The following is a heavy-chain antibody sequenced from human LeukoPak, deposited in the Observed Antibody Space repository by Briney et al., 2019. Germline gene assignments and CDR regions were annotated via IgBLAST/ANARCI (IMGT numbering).Heavy chain of an antibody. V-gene: IGHV3-43*01. CDR3: AKDGSYYDFWSGLHGYHRFDY. D-gene: IGHD3-3*01. J-gene: IGHJ4*02. Sequence: GGSLRLSCAASGFTFDDCTMHWVRQAPGKGLEWVSLISWDGGSTYYADSVKGRFTISRDNSKNSLYLQMNSLRTEDTALYYCAKDGSYYDFWSGLHGYHRFDYWGQGTLVTVSS. CDR1: GFTFDDCT. CDR2: ISWDGGST.